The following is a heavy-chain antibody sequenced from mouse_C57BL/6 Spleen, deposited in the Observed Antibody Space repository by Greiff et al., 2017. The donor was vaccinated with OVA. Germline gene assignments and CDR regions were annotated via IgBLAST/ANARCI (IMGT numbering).Heavy chain of an antibody. J-gene: IGHJ2*01. D-gene: IGHD2-1*01. CDR3: ARRPGGNSYYFDY. CDR2: IDPSDSET. V-gene: IGHV1-52*01. CDR1: GYTFTSYW. Sequence: VQLQQPGAELVRPGSSVKLSCKASGYTFTSYWMHWVKQRPIQGLEWIGNIDPSDSETHYNQKFKDKATLTVDKSSSTAYMQLSSLTSEDSAVYYCARRPGGNSYYFDYWGQGTTLTVSS.